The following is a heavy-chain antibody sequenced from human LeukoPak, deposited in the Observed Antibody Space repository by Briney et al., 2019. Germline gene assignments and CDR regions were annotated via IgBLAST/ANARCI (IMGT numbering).Heavy chain of an antibody. D-gene: IGHD3-22*01. Sequence: ASVKVSCKASGYTFANYYIHLVRQAPGQGLEWMGLINPSGGSTNYAQKFQGRVTMTRDTSTSTVYMELRSLKSDDTAVYYCASLKNYYDSSGYLVTDAFDIWGQGTMVTVSS. V-gene: IGHV1-46*01. CDR1: GYTFANYY. CDR2: INPSGGST. CDR3: ASLKNYYDSSGYLVTDAFDI. J-gene: IGHJ3*02.